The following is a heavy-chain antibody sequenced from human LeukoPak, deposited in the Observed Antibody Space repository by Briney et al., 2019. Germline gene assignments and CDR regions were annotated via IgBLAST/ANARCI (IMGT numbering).Heavy chain of an antibody. Sequence: GRSLRLSCAVSGFTLSNYGMHWVRQAPGRGLEWVAVIWYDGTNKYYADSVRGRFTISRDSSKNTLYLQMNSLRAEDTAVYYCAKSGRDWAYLEYWGQGTLVTVSS. V-gene: IGHV3-33*06. D-gene: IGHD3/OR15-3a*01. J-gene: IGHJ4*02. CDR2: IWYDGTNK. CDR3: AKSGRDWAYLEY. CDR1: GFTLSNYG.